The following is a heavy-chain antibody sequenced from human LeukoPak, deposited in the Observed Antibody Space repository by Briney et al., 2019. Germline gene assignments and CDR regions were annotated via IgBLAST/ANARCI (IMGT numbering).Heavy chain of an antibody. Sequence: SETLSLTCTVSGGSISSYLWSWIRQSAGKRLEWLGRIHTSGTTTYSPSLQSRLTMSVDTSKSQVSLRLTSVTAADAAVYYCATEQVSASAWGFDYWGQGSLVTVSS. CDR3: ATEQVSASAWGFDY. V-gene: IGHV4-4*07. D-gene: IGHD5/OR15-5a*01. CDR1: GGSISSYL. J-gene: IGHJ4*02. CDR2: IHTSGTT.